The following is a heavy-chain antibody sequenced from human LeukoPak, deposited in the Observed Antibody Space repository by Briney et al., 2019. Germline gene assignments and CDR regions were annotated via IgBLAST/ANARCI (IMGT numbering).Heavy chain of an antibody. Sequence: SETLSLTCAVYGGSFSPYYWSWIRQPPGKGLEWIGEINHSGSTNYNPSLKSRVTISVYTSKNQFSLRLSSVTAADTAVYYCARGGFYCGGDCYVDYWGQGTLVTVSS. CDR1: GGSFSPYY. D-gene: IGHD2-21*02. CDR3: ARGGFYCGGDCYVDY. J-gene: IGHJ4*02. CDR2: INHSGST. V-gene: IGHV4-34*01.